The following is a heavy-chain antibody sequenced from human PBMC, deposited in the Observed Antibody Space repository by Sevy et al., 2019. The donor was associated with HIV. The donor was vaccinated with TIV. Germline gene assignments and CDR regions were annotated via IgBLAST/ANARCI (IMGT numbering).Heavy chain of an antibody. CDR2: ISARGGDT. J-gene: IGHJ4*02. Sequence: GGSLRLSCAASGFTFSTYAMSWVRQAPGKGLEWVSAISARGGDTYYADSVKGRFTISRDNSKNTLFLQMNSLRAGDTALYYCARPGPYTSGYPSDYWGQGTLVTVSS. CDR3: ARPGPYTSGYPSDY. D-gene: IGHD3-22*01. CDR1: GFTFSTYA. V-gene: IGHV3-23*01.